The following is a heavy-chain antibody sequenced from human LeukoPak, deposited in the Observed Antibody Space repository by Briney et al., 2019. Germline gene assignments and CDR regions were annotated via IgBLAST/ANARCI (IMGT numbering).Heavy chain of an antibody. D-gene: IGHD4-17*01. CDR1: GFTFSNHW. Sequence: PGGSLRLSCAASGFTFSNHWMHWVRQAPGKGLVWVSRINGDGSSTSYADSVKGRFTISRDNAKNTVYLQMNSLRVEDTAVYYCAGPHVGTVSNGFDSWGQGTLVTVSS. J-gene: IGHJ5*01. CDR3: AGPHVGTVSNGFDS. CDR2: INGDGSST. V-gene: IGHV3-74*01.